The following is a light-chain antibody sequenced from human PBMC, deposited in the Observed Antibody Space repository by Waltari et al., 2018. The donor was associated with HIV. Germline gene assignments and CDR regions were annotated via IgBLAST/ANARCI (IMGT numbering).Light chain of an antibody. J-gene: IGKJ1*01. CDR2: GAS. Sequence: KVMTQSPATLSVSPGERATLSCRASQSVSSNLAWYQQRPGQAPRLLIYGASTRATGIPARFSGSGSGTEFTLTISSLQSEDFAVYYCQQYNNWPETFGQGTKVEI. V-gene: IGKV3-15*01. CDR3: QQYNNWPET. CDR1: QSVSSN.